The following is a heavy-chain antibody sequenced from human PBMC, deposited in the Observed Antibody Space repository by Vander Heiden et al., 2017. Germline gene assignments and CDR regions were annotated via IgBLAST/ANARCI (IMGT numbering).Heavy chain of an antibody. CDR1: GFTFDDYA. CDR3: AKDKKTVTTEAFDI. V-gene: IGHV3-9*01. D-gene: IGHD4-17*01. CDR2: ISWNSGII. Sequence: EVQLVESGGDLVQPGRSRRLSCAASGFTFDDYAMHWVRQAPGKGLEWVSGISWNSGIIGYGDSVKGRFTISRDNAKSSLYLQMNSLRPEDTALYYCAKDKKTVTTEAFDIWGQGTMVTVSS. J-gene: IGHJ3*02.